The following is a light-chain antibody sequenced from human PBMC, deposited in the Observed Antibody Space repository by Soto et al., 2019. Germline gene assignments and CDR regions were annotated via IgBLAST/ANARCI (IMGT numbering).Light chain of an antibody. Sequence: EFVLTQSPGTLSLSPGERATLSCRASQSVSSSFLAWYQQKPGQAPRLRIYGASSRATGIPDRFSGSGSGTDFTLTISSMEPEEFAVYYCQQYGSSPITFGQGTRLEIK. CDR3: QQYGSSPIT. CDR2: GAS. CDR1: QSVSSSF. V-gene: IGKV3-20*01. J-gene: IGKJ5*01.